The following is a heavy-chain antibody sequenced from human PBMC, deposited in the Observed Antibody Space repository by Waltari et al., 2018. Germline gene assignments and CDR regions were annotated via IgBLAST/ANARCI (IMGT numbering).Heavy chain of an antibody. CDR2: ITGSQSARPGIT. CDR1: GFTFSNYA. D-gene: IGHD3-9*01. J-gene: IGHJ4*02. CDR3: AKRGGVAPGTGYFDY. V-gene: IGHV3-23*01. Sequence: EVQLLESGGGLVQPGGSLRLSCSASGFTFSNYAISWVRQAPGGGLEWVAAITGSQSARPGITFYEESVKGRCTISRDNSRNTAYLQMNSLRVDDTAVYYCAKRGGVAPGTGYFDYWGQGAPVTVSS.